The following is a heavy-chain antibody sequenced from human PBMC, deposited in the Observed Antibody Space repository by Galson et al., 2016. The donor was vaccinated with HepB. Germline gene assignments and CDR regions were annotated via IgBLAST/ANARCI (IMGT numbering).Heavy chain of an antibody. D-gene: IGHD3-10*02. CDR3: ARHFSFRWGTYFVNTDEAGGMDV. CDR1: GYRFTTYW. Sequence: QSGAEVKKPGESLKISCKGSGYRFTTYWIGWVRQMPGKGLEWMGIIYPGDSETNYSPSFQGQVTISVDKSISTAYLQWSSLKASDSAMYFCARHFSFRWGTYFVNTDEAGGMDVWGQGTTVTVSS. J-gene: IGHJ6*02. V-gene: IGHV5-51*01. CDR2: IYPGDSET.